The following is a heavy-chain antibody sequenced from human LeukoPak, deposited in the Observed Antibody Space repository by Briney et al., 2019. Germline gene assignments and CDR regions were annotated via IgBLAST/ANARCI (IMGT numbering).Heavy chain of an antibody. Sequence: NAGESLNISCKDSGYSFTNYWIGWVRQMPGKGLEWMGIIFLSDSDTRYSPSFQGQVTISADKSISTAYLQWSRLKASDTAMYYCATYSVTYSKTFDYWGQGTLVTVSS. V-gene: IGHV5-51*01. CDR1: GYSFTNYW. D-gene: IGHD1-26*01. J-gene: IGHJ4*02. CDR3: ATYSVTYSKTFDY. CDR2: IFLSDSDT.